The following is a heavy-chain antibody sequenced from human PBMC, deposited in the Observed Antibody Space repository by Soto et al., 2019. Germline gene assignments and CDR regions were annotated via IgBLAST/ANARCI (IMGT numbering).Heavy chain of an antibody. Sequence: SETLSLTCTLSGGYVSGVDYFWSWIRQSPGKGLEWIGYIHYTGITHLNPSLKSRLTMAVDTSKNELSLKLTSVSAADTAVYFCAREERKGIISWFDPWGQGTPVTVSS. V-gene: IGHV4-30-4*01. CDR1: GGYVSGVDYF. D-gene: IGHD2-21*01. J-gene: IGHJ5*02. CDR3: AREERKGIISWFDP. CDR2: IHYTGIT.